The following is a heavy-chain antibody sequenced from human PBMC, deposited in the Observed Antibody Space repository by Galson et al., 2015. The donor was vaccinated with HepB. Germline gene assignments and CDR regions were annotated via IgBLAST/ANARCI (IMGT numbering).Heavy chain of an antibody. Sequence: SVKVSCKVSGFTLTELSMHWVRQAPGKGLEWMGGFDPEDGETVYAQMFQGRVTMTEDTSTDTAYMELSRLRSEDTAVYYCATDRVALVPPATKWFYWGQGTLVTVSS. V-gene: IGHV1-24*01. CDR2: FDPEDGET. J-gene: IGHJ4*02. CDR1: GFTLTELS. D-gene: IGHD2-2*01. CDR3: ATDRVALVPPATKWFY.